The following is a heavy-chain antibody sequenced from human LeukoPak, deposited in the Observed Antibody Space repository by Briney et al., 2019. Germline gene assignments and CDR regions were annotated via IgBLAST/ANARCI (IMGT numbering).Heavy chain of an antibody. CDR3: ARGARGSSSGYSWSDY. CDR2: IKGDGSEE. D-gene: IGHD3-22*01. CDR1: GFTFDSYW. Sequence: PGGSLRLSCTASGFTFDSYWMTWVRQAPGKGLEWVANIKGDGSEEYYVDSVKGRFTISRDNAKNSLYVEMNSLRAEDTAVYYCARGARGSSSGYSWSDYWGQGTLVTVSS. J-gene: IGHJ4*02. V-gene: IGHV3-7*01.